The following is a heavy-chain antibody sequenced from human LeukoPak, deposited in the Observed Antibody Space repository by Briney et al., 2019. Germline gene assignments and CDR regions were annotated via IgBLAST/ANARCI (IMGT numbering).Heavy chain of an antibody. D-gene: IGHD6-13*01. Sequence: SETLSLTCTVSGGSISSSSYYWGWIRQPPGKGLEWIGSIYYSGSTYYNPSLKSRVTISVDTSKNQFSLKLSSVTAADTAVYYCARDLYLLGASSSWRSNWFDPWGQGTLVTVSS. J-gene: IGHJ5*02. CDR3: ARDLYLLGASSSWRSNWFDP. CDR2: IYYSGST. CDR1: GGSISSSSYY. V-gene: IGHV4-39*07.